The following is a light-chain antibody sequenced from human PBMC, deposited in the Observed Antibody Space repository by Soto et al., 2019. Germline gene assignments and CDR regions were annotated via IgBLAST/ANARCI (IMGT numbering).Light chain of an antibody. CDR3: MQTLQTPRA. J-gene: IGKJ1*01. Sequence: DLVMTQSPLSLPVTPGEPASISCRSSQSLLHSNGYNYLDWYLQKPGQSPQVLIYFGSSRASGVPDRFSGSGSGTEFTLKISRVEAEDVGIYYCMQTLQTPRAFGQGTKVEIK. V-gene: IGKV2-28*01. CDR1: QSLLHSNGYNY. CDR2: FGS.